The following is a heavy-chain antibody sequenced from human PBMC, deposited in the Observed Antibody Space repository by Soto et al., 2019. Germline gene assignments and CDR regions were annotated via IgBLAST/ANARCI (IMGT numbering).Heavy chain of an antibody. CDR1: GFTFRSYS. CDR2: ISGSGNYT. J-gene: IGHJ4*02. V-gene: IGHV3-21*01. D-gene: IGHD4-4*01. CDR3: AREGINNYNEYYFDS. Sequence: GGSLRPSCSASGFTFRSYSMNWVRKAPGKGLEWVSSISGSGNYTHYADFLRGRFTISRDNAKTSLYLQMNSLRAEDTAVYYCAREGINNYNEYYFDSWGQGTVVTVSS.